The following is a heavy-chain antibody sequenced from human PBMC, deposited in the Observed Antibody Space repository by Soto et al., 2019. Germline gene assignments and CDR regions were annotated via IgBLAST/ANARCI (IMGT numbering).Heavy chain of an antibody. CDR3: ARAILWFGELRNYYYGMDV. J-gene: IGHJ6*02. CDR2: INAGNGNT. CDR1: GYTFTSYA. Sequence: GASVKVSFKASGYTFTSYAMHWVRQAPGQRLEWMGWINAGNGNTKYSQKFQGRVTITRDTSASTAYMELSSLRSEDTAVYYCARAILWFGELRNYYYGMDVWGQGTTVTVSS. D-gene: IGHD3-10*01. V-gene: IGHV1-3*01.